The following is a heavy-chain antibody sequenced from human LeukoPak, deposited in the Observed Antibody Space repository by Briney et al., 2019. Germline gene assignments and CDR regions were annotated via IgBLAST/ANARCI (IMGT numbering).Heavy chain of an antibody. D-gene: IGHD2-21*01. CDR1: GFTFSSSG. Sequence: GGSLRLSCAASGFTFSSSGMSWVRQAPGKGLEWVSAISGSGGSTYYADSVKGRFTISRDNSKNTLYLQMNSLRAEDTAVYYCAKEGFALGLFDPWGQGTLVTVSS. CDR3: AKEGFALGLFDP. CDR2: ISGSGGST. J-gene: IGHJ5*02. V-gene: IGHV3-23*01.